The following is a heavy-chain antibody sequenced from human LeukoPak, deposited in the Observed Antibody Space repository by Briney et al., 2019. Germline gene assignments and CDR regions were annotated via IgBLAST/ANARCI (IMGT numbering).Heavy chain of an antibody. CDR1: GYTFTSYG. CDR2: ISAYNGNT. V-gene: IGHV1-18*01. D-gene: IGHD1-1*01. J-gene: IGHJ5*02. CDR3: ARGRRQLERQMYWFDP. Sequence: ASVKVSCKASGYTFTSYGISWARQAPGQGLEWMGWISAYNGNTTYAQKLQGRVTMTTDTSTSTAYMELRSLRSDDTAVYYCARGRRQLERQMYWFDPWGQGTLVTVSS.